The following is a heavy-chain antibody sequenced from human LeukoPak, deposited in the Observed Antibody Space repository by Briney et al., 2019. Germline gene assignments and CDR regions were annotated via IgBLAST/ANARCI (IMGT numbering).Heavy chain of an antibody. CDR2: TYYRSKWYT. Sequence: SQTLSLTCAISGDSVSINSAAWNWISQSPSSGLEWLGRTYYRSKWYTDYAVSVKSRITINPDTSKNQFSLQLNSVTPEDTAVYYCARERDGYNYVELWCFDLWGRGTLVTVSS. CDR3: ARERDGYNYVELWCFDL. V-gene: IGHV6-1*01. CDR1: GDSVSINSAA. D-gene: IGHD5-24*01. J-gene: IGHJ2*01.